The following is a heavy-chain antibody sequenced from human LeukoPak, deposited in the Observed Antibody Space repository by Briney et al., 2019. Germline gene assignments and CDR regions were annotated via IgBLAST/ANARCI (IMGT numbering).Heavy chain of an antibody. V-gene: IGHV1-69*05. CDR2: IIPIFGTA. Sequence: SVKVSCKASGGTFSSYAISWVRQAPGQGLEWMEGIIPIFGTANYAQKFQGRVTITTDESTSTAYMELSSLRSEDTAVYYCARGVGATLSYAFDIWGQGTMVTVSS. CDR3: ARGVGATLSYAFDI. J-gene: IGHJ3*02. CDR1: GGTFSSYA. D-gene: IGHD1-26*01.